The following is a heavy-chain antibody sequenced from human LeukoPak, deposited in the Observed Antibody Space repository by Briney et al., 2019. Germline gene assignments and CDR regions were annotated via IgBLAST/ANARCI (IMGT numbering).Heavy chain of an antibody. CDR3: ARDRGYNSDWPTDY. V-gene: IGHV3-21*01. D-gene: IGHD6-19*01. J-gene: IGHJ4*02. CDR1: GFTFSSYS. CDR2: ISSSSSYI. Sequence: GGSLRLSCAASGFTFSSYSMNWVRQAPGKGLEWVSSISSSSSYIYYADSVKGRFTISRDNAKNSLYLQMNSLTAEDTAVYYCARDRGYNSDWPTDYWGQGTLVTVSS.